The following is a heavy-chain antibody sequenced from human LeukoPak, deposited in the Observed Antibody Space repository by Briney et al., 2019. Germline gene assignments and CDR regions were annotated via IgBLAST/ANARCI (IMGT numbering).Heavy chain of an antibody. Sequence: GGSLRLSCVASAFTFNNHGKHWVRQPPGKGLEWVAVIAADGGVKHYADSVKGRFTLSRDNSKNTLYLQMNSLSVEDTAVYYCAREATWGQWYFDHWGQGTPVTVSS. CDR3: AREATWGQWYFDH. D-gene: IGHD6-19*01. CDR2: IAADGGVK. CDR1: AFTFNNHG. V-gene: IGHV3-30*03. J-gene: IGHJ4*02.